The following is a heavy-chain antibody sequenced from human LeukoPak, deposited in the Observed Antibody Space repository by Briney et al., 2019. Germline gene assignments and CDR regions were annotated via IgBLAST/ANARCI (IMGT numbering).Heavy chain of an antibody. CDR2: INTDGSST. Sequence: PGGSLRLSCAASGFTFSSYWMHWVRQAPGKGLVWVSRINTDGSSTSYADSVKGRFTISRDNAKNTLYLQMNSLRAEDTAVYYCARAMSGPGAYYYYMDVWGKGTTVTVSS. CDR3: ARAMSGPGAYYYYMDV. CDR1: GFTFSSYW. V-gene: IGHV3-74*01. J-gene: IGHJ6*03. D-gene: IGHD3-3*01.